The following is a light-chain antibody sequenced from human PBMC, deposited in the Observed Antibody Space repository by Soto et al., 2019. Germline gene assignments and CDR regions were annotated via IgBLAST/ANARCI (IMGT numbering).Light chain of an antibody. CDR3: QQRSNWPSWT. CDR2: DAS. CDR1: QSVSSY. J-gene: IGKJ1*01. V-gene: IGKV3-11*01. Sequence: EIVLTQSPATLSLSPGERATLSCRASQSVSSYLAWYQQKPGQAPRLLIYDASNRATGIPARFSGSGSGTDFTLTISSLEPEDFAVYYCQQRSNWPSWTFCQWTKVEIK.